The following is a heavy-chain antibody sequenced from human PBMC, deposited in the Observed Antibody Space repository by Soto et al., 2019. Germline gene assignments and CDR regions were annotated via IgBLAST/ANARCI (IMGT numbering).Heavy chain of an antibody. CDR2: ISSSGSTI. CDR3: ETHSSSLYYYGMDV. V-gene: IGHV3-48*03. CDR1: GFTFSSYE. J-gene: IGHJ6*02. D-gene: IGHD6-6*01. Sequence: PGGSLRLSCAASGFTFSSYEMNWVRQAPGKGLEWVSYISSSGSTIYYADSVKGRFTISRDNAKNSLYLQMNSLRAEDTAVYYCETHSSSLYYYGMDVWGQGTTVTVSS.